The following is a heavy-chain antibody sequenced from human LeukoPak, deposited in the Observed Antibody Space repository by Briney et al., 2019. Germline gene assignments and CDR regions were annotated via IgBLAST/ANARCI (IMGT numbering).Heavy chain of an antibody. V-gene: IGHV3-48*01. D-gene: IGHD6-13*01. Sequence: GGSLRLSCAASGSTFSSHTMNWVRQAPGKGLEWVSYISNTGSVIYYADSVKGRFTISRDNSKNTLYLQMNSLRAEDTAVYYCARERDSSSWDSYYYYYYGMDVWGQGTTVTVSS. CDR1: GSTFSSHT. CDR3: ARERDSSSWDSYYYYYYGMDV. J-gene: IGHJ6*02. CDR2: ISNTGSVI.